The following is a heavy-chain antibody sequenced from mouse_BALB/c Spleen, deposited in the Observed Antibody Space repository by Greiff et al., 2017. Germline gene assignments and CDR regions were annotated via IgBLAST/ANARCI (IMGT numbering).Heavy chain of an antibody. CDR3: ARDYYGSSWFAY. V-gene: IGHV5-4*02. Sequence: EVHLVESGGGLVKPGGSLKLSCAASGFTFSDYYMYWVRQTPEKRLEWVATISDGGSYTYYPDSVKGRFTISRDNAKNNLYLQMSSLKSEDTAMYYCARDYYGSSWFAYWGQGTLVTVSA. CDR1: GFTFSDYY. CDR2: ISDGGSYT. D-gene: IGHD1-1*01. J-gene: IGHJ3*01.